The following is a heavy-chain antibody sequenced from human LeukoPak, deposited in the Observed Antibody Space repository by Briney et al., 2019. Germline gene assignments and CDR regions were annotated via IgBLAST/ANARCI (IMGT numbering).Heavy chain of an antibody. V-gene: IGHV3-11*01. Sequence: GGSLRLSCEASGFIVSSNYMSWVRQAPGKGLEWVSYISSSGSTIYYADSVKGRFTISRDNAKNSLYLQMNSLRAEDTAVYYCARKASLWFGIDYWGQGTLVTVSS. D-gene: IGHD3-10*01. CDR3: ARKASLWFGIDY. CDR2: ISSSGSTI. J-gene: IGHJ4*02. CDR1: GFIVSSNY.